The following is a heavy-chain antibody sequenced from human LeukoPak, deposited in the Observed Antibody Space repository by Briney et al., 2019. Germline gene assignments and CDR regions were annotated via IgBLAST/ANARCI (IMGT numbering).Heavy chain of an antibody. J-gene: IGHJ4*02. CDR2: IIPIFGTA. D-gene: IGHD1/OR15-1a*01. V-gene: IGHV1-69*13. Sequence: SVKVSCKASGGTFSSYAISWVRQAPGQGLEWMGGIIPIFGTANYAQKFQGRVTITADESTSTAYMELSSLRSEDTAVYYCARGPMWNRYFDYWGQGTLVTVSS. CDR3: ARGPMWNRYFDY. CDR1: GGTFSSYA.